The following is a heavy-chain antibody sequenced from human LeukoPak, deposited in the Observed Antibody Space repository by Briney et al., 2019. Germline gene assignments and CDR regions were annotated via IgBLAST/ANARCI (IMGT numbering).Heavy chain of an antibody. D-gene: IGHD3-10*01. Sequence: SQTLSLTCTVSGGSISSGGYYWSWIRQHPGKGLEWIGYISYSGSTYSNPSLKSRVTVSEDTSKNQFSLKLSSVTAADTAVYYCARSDYHNSGSHTVFDAFDIWGQGTRVTVSS. CDR2: ISYSGST. V-gene: IGHV4-31*03. J-gene: IGHJ3*02. CDR1: GGSISSGGYY. CDR3: ARSDYHNSGSHTVFDAFDI.